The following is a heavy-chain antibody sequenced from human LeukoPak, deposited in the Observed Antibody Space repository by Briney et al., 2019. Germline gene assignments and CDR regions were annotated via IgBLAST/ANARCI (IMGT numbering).Heavy chain of an antibody. CDR1: GGSFSSSSDY. D-gene: IGHD1-26*01. J-gene: IGHJ5*02. CDR2: IYYSGST. CDR3: ARSIESSGTST. V-gene: IGHV4-39*07. Sequence: SETLSLTCTVSGGSFSSSSDYWVWIRQPPGKGLEWFGDIYYSGSTYYNPSLKSRVTISVDMSKNQFSLKLNSVTAADTAVYYCARSIESSGTSTWGQGTLVTVSS.